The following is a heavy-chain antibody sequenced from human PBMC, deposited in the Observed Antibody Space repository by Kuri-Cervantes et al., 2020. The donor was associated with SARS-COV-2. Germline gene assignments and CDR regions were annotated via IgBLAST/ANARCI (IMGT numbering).Heavy chain of an antibody. CDR2: IWYDGSNK. Sequence: LSLTCAASGFTFSSYGMHWVRQAPGKGLEWVAVIWYDGSNKYYADSVKGRFTISRDNSKNTLYLQMNSLRAEDTAVYYCAAMATIRVGLDYWGQGTLVTVSS. J-gene: IGHJ4*02. CDR3: AAMATIRVGLDY. D-gene: IGHD5-24*01. V-gene: IGHV3-33*01. CDR1: GFTFSSYG.